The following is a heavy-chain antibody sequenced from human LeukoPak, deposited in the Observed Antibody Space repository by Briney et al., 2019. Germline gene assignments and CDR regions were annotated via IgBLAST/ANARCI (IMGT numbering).Heavy chain of an antibody. D-gene: IGHD3-3*01. CDR3: ARGTRAQRGIFGVAAQYY. CDR2: INPSGGST. Sequence: GASVKVSCKASGYTFTSYYMHWVRQAPGQGLEWMGIINPSGGSTSYAQKFQGRVTMTRDTSTSTVYMELSSLRSEDTAVYYCARGTRAQRGIFGVAAQYYWGQGTLVTVSS. V-gene: IGHV1-46*01. J-gene: IGHJ4*02. CDR1: GYTFTSYY.